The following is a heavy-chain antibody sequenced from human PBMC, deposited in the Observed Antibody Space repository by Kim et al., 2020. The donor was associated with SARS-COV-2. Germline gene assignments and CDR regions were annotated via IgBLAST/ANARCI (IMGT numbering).Heavy chain of an antibody. J-gene: IGHJ6*02. Sequence: GGSLRLSCAASGFTFSSYWMHWVRQAPGKGLVWVSRINSDGSSTSYADSVKGRFTISRDNAKNTLYLQMNSLRAEDTAVYYCARDPDCSSTSCHYYYYYGMDVWGQGTTVTVSS. D-gene: IGHD2-2*01. CDR1: GFTFSSYW. V-gene: IGHV3-74*01. CDR3: ARDPDCSSTSCHYYYYYGMDV. CDR2: INSDGSST.